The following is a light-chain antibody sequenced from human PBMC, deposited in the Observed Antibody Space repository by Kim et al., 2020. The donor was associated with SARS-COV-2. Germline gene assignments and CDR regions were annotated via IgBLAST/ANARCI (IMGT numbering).Light chain of an antibody. CDR1: NIEAKS. J-gene: IGLJ3*02. CDR2: YDT. V-gene: IGLV3-21*04. CDR3: QVWDSSISQVL. Sequence: SYELTQPPSVSVAPGETASITCGGDNIEAKSVHWYQQRPGQAPLLVIFYDTDRPSGIPERFSGSNSGNTATLTISRVEAGDEAEFFCQVWDSSISQVLFRGGTQLTVL.